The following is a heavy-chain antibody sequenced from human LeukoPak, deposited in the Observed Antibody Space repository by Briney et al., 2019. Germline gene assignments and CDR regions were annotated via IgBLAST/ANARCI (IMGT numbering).Heavy chain of an antibody. J-gene: IGHJ4*02. V-gene: IGHV4-34*01. CDR2: INHSGST. CDR3: ARVGPTYYDILTGSIREGHYFDY. Sequence: KPSETLSLTCAVYGGSFSGYYWSWIRQPPGKGLEWIGEINHSGSTNYNPSLKSRVTISVDTSKNQFSLKLSSVTAADTAVYYCARVGPTYYDILTGSIREGHYFDYWGQGTLVTVSS. CDR1: GGSFSGYY. D-gene: IGHD3-9*01.